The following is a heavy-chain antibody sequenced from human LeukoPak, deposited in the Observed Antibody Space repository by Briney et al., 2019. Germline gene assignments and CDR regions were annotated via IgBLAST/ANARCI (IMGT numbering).Heavy chain of an antibody. J-gene: IGHJ3*02. V-gene: IGHV3-21*01. CDR2: ISSSSTYI. Sequence: GGSLRLSCAASGFTFSSYSMNWVRQAPGKGLEWVSSISSSSTYIFYADSVKGRFTISRDNAKNSLYLQMNSLRAEDTAVYYCATSPLWGYAFDIWGQGTMVTVSS. D-gene: IGHD2/OR15-2a*01. CDR1: GFTFSSYS. CDR3: ATSPLWGYAFDI.